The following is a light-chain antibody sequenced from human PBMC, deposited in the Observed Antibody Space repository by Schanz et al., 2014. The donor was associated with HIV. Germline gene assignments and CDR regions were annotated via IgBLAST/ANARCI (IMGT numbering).Light chain of an antibody. V-gene: IGLV1-51*01. Sequence: QSVLTQPPSMSAAPGQRVTISCAGSAFNIGHNFVSWYQQFPGTAPKLLIFADYQRPSEIPDRISGSKTGTSATLAINGLQTGDEADYYCATWHSSLREVVFGGGTKLTVL. J-gene: IGLJ2*01. CDR1: AFNIGHNF. CDR3: ATWHSSLREVV. CDR2: ADY.